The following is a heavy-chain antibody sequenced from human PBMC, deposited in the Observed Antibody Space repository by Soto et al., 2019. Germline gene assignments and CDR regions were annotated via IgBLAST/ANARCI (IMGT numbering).Heavy chain of an antibody. CDR2: INSDGSST. V-gene: IGHV3-74*01. CDR1: GFTFSSYW. D-gene: IGHD3-16*01. J-gene: IGHJ4*02. Sequence: EVPLVESGGGLVQPGGSLRLSCAASGFTFSSYWMHWVRQAPGKGLVWVSRINSDGSSTSYADSVKGRFTISRDNAENTLYLPMNSLRAEDAGVYYCARAGWGSDSGVQWGQGTLVTVSS. CDR3: ARAGWGSDSGVQ.